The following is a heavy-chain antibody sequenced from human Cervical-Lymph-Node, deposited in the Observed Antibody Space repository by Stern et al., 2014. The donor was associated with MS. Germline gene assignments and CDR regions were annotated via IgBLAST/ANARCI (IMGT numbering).Heavy chain of an antibody. V-gene: IGHV4-39*01. Sequence: QVQLQESGPGLVKPSETLSLTCTASGGSISSSSYYWGWIRPPPGKGLEWIGSISYSGRIYYNSSLKSRVTISVESSKNPFSLKLSSGTAADTAVYYCARLQSDSSGYPNWFDPWGQGTLVTVSS. CDR2: ISYSGRI. CDR3: ARLQSDSSGYPNWFDP. CDR1: GGSISSSSYY. J-gene: IGHJ5*02. D-gene: IGHD3-22*01.